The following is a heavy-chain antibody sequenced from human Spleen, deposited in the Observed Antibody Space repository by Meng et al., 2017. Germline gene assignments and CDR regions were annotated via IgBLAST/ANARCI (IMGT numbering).Heavy chain of an antibody. V-gene: IGHV1-8*01. Sequence: ASVKVSCKASGYTFTSYDINWVRQATGQGLEWMGWMNPNSGNTGYAQKFQGRVSMTRDTSTSTVYMEVSSLRSEDTAVYYCAISYYDSAYWGPGTLVTVSS. CDR3: AISYYDSAY. J-gene: IGHJ4*02. CDR1: GYTFTSYD. D-gene: IGHD3-22*01. CDR2: MNPNSGNT.